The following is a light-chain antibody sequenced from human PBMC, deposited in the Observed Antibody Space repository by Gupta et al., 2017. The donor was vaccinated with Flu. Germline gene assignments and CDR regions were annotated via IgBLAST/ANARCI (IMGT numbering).Light chain of an antibody. CDR2: SDT. CDR1: SLTKQY. Sequence: SYDLTQPPSVSVSPGQTARIICSGDSLTKQYIYWYQKKPGQAPLLMIYSDTERPPGIPERFSGSNSGTTATLTISGVQAEDEADYYCQSEDNNVSFVFGAGTKVTVL. V-gene: IGLV3-25*02. CDR3: QSEDNNVSFV. J-gene: IGLJ1*01.